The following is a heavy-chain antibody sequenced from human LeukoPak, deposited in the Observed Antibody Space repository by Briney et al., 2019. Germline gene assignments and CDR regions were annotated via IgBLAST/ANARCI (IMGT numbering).Heavy chain of an antibody. Sequence: GASVKVSCKASGYTFTSYAMHWVRQAPGQRLEWMGWINAGNGNTKYSQEFQGRVTITRDTSASTAYMGLSSLRSEDMAVYYCAREGGENSWFDPWGQGTLVTVSS. V-gene: IGHV1-3*03. J-gene: IGHJ5*02. D-gene: IGHD3-16*01. CDR2: INAGNGNT. CDR3: AREGGENSWFDP. CDR1: GYTFTSYA.